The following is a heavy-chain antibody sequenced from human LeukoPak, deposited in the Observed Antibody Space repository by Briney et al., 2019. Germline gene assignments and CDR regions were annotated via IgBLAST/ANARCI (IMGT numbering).Heavy chain of an antibody. J-gene: IGHJ6*02. V-gene: IGHV5-51*01. Sequence: GESLKISCKGSGYSFTNYWIGWVRQMPGRGLEWMGIIYPGNSDTRYSPSFQGQVTISADKSISTAYLRWSSLKASDTAMYYCARPAAPYCGGDCYSNDGMDVWGQGTTVTVSS. CDR1: GYSFTNYW. CDR2: IYPGNSDT. CDR3: ARPAAPYCGGDCYSNDGMDV. D-gene: IGHD2-21*02.